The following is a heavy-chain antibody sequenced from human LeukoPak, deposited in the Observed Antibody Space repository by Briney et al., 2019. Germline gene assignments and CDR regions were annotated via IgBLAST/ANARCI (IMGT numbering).Heavy chain of an antibody. CDR2: INPSGGST. V-gene: IGHV1-46*01. Sequence: ASVKVSCKASGYTFTSYYMHWVRQAPGQGLEWMGIINPSGGSTSYAQKFQGLVTMTRDTSTSTVYMELSSLRSEDTAVYYCARAYSSSWYPFSYYYYGMDVWGQGTTVTVSS. J-gene: IGHJ6*02. CDR1: GYTFTSYY. CDR3: ARAYSSSWYPFSYYYYGMDV. D-gene: IGHD6-13*01.